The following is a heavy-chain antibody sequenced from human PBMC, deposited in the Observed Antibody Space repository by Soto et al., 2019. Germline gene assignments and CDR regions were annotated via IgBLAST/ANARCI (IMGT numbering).Heavy chain of an antibody. CDR2: IYYSGST. V-gene: IGHV4-39*01. CDR1: GGSISSSSFH. CDR3: ARREDVVGATTVGRSGAFDI. Sequence: PSETLSLTCTVSGGSISSSSFHWGWIRQPPGKGLEWIGSIYYSGSTYYNPSLKSRVTISVDTSKNQFSLKLSSVTAADTAVYYCARREDVVGATTVGRSGAFDIWGQGTMVTVSS. J-gene: IGHJ3*02. D-gene: IGHD1-26*01.